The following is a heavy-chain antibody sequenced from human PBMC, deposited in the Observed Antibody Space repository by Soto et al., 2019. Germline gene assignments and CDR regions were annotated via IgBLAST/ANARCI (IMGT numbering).Heavy chain of an antibody. V-gene: IGHV1-18*04. Sequence: ASVKVSCKASGYTFTTYGFNWVRQAPGQGLEWMGWISPYNGDTNYAQNFQGRVTLTTDTSTSTAYMELRSLTSDDTAVYYCARTPRAQMIVLESATRFDYWGQGTLVTVSS. D-gene: IGHD2-15*01. CDR3: ARTPRAQMIVLESATRFDY. J-gene: IGHJ4*02. CDR1: GYTFTTYG. CDR2: ISPYNGDT.